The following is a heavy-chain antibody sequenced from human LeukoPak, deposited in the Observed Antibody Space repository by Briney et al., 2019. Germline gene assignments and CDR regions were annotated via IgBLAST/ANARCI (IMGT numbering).Heavy chain of an antibody. CDR1: GFTFSSYS. CDR3: ARRSGGSFYYYYYYMDV. Sequence: GGSLRLSCAASGFTFSSYSMNWVRQAPGKGLEWVANIKQDGSEKYYVDSVKGRFTISRDNAKNSLYLQMNSLRAEDTAVYYCARRSGGSFYYYYYYMDVWGKGTTVTISS. J-gene: IGHJ6*03. V-gene: IGHV3-7*01. CDR2: IKQDGSEK. D-gene: IGHD4-23*01.